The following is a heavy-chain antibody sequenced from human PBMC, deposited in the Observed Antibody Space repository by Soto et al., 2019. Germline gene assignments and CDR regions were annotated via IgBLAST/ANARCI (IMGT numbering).Heavy chain of an antibody. CDR1: GFTFSSYG. J-gene: IGHJ3*02. D-gene: IGHD3-22*01. CDR2: ISYDGSNK. V-gene: IGHV3-30*18. Sequence: GGSLRLSCAASGFTFSSYGMHWVRQAPGKGLEWVAVISYDGSNKYYADSVKGRFTISRDNSKNTLYLQMNSLRAEDTAVYYCAKMSPYWDSQPMGYDSSGYVSSAFDIWGQGTMVTVSS. CDR3: AKMSPYWDSQPMGYDSSGYVSSAFDI.